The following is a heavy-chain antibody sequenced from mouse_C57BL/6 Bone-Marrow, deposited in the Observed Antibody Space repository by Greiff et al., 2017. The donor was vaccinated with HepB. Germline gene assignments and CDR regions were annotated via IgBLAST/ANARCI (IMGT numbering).Heavy chain of an antibody. V-gene: IGHV1-81*01. CDR2: IYPRSGNT. CDR1: GYTFTSYG. CDR3: ARKGLWLRRFAY. J-gene: IGHJ3*01. D-gene: IGHD2-2*01. Sequence: QVQLQQSGAELARPGASVKLSCKASGYTFTSYGISWVKQRTGQGLEWIGEIYPRSGNTYYNEKFKGKATLTADKSSSTAYMELRSLTSEDSAVYFCARKGLWLRRFAYWGQGTLVTVSA.